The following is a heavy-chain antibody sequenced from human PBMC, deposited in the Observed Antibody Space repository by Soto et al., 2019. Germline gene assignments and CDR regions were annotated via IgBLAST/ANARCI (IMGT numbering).Heavy chain of an antibody. Sequence: GGSLRLSCAASGFTFSSHGMSWVRQAPGKGLEWVSAISGSGGSTYYAESVKGRFTISRDNSKNALYLQMNSLRAEDTALYYCAKSLCYYDSSGYYGYYYYGMDVWGQGTTVTVSS. CDR3: AKSLCYYDSSGYYGYYYYGMDV. CDR2: ISGSGGST. CDR1: GFTFSSHG. J-gene: IGHJ6*02. V-gene: IGHV3-23*01. D-gene: IGHD3-22*01.